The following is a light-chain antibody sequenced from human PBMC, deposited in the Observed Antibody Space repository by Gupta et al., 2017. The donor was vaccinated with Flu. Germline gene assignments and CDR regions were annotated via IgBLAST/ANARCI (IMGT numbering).Light chain of an antibody. CDR3: SSYTSENALIAV. Sequence: QSTLPQPASVSGSPGHSIASFCTETSSDVGDYDSVSWYQQQPGKVPNIIIYDVNNRPSGVFSRFSGSKCGNTASLTISGVEDEDEDDYYCSSYTSENALIAVFGGGTKLTVL. CDR2: DVN. V-gene: IGLV2-14*01. J-gene: IGLJ2*01. CDR1: SSDVGDYDS.